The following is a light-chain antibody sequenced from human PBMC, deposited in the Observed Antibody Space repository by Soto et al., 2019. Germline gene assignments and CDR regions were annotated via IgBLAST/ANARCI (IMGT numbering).Light chain of an antibody. V-gene: IGKV1-39*01. Sequence: DIQMTQSPSSLSASVGDRVTIPCRASQSISNHLNWYQQKPGKAPKLLIYGASRLQSGVPSRFSGSGSGTDFTLTISSLQPEDFATYYCQQCYSTLWTFAQGTKVEIK. CDR2: GAS. CDR3: QQCYSTLWT. CDR1: QSISNH. J-gene: IGKJ1*01.